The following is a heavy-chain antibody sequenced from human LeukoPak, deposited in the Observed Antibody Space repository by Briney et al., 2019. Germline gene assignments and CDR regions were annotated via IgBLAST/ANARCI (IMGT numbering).Heavy chain of an antibody. Sequence: SETLSLTCTISGGSISSYCWSWIRQPPGKGLEWIGYIYDSGSTNYDPSLKSRVTISVDTSKNQFSLKLSSVTAADTAVYYCASYPISAVGVFDYWGQGTLVTVSS. CDR1: GGSISSYC. D-gene: IGHD6-13*01. CDR3: ASYPISAVGVFDY. CDR2: IYDSGST. V-gene: IGHV4-59*01. J-gene: IGHJ4*02.